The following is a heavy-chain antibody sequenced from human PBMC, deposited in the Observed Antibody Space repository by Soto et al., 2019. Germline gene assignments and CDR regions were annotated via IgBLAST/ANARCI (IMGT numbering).Heavy chain of an antibody. CDR2: INGRGNYI. CDR1: GFTFSTYT. V-gene: IGHV3-21*01. D-gene: IGHD1-26*01. Sequence: GGSLRLSCASSGFTFSTYTMNWVRQAPGKGLEWVSSINGRGNYIYYAESVKGRFTISRDNAKNSLYLQMDRLRAEDTALYYCVRENGKVGTNSAFDYWGLGALVTVSS. CDR3: VRENGKVGTNSAFDY. J-gene: IGHJ4*02.